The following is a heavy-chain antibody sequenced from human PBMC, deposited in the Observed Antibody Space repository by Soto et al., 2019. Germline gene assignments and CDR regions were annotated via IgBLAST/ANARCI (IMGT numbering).Heavy chain of an antibody. D-gene: IGHD3-3*01. CDR3: ARRPRVYYDFWSGYYVGPSFDY. V-gene: IGHV4-59*12. CDR2: IYFTGNA. Sequence: PSETLSLTCEASGGSMNSYYWAWIRQPPGKGLEWLGYIYFTGNANYSPSLKSRVTISVDTSKNQFSLKLSSVTAADTAVYYCARRPRVYYDFWSGYYVGPSFDYWGQGTLVTVSS. J-gene: IGHJ4*02. CDR1: GGSMNSYY.